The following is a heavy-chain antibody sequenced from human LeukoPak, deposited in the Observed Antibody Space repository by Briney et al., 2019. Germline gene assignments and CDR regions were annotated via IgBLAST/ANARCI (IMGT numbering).Heavy chain of an antibody. CDR3: ARSGDYDFWVKTTGVLYYFDY. Sequence: HPGRSLRLSCAASGFTFSSYGMHWVRQAPGKGLEWVAVIWYDGSNKYYADSVKGRFTISRDNSKNTLYLQMNSLRAEDTAVYYCARSGDYDFWVKTTGVLYYFDYWGQGTLVTVSS. J-gene: IGHJ4*02. CDR1: GFTFSSYG. D-gene: IGHD3-3*01. V-gene: IGHV3-30*19. CDR2: IWYDGSNK.